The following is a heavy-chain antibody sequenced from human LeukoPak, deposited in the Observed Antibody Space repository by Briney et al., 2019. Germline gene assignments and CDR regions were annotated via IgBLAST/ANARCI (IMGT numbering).Heavy chain of an antibody. J-gene: IGHJ3*01. CDR1: GLTFSSHW. Sequence: GGSLRLSCAASGLTFSSHWMHWVRHAPGKGLVWVSRITNDGSSTTYADSVKGRFTISRDNAKNMLYLQVNSLRAEDTPVYYCARDPYEGRSGTYYGAFDLWGQGTMVTVSS. D-gene: IGHD3-10*01. CDR3: ARDPYEGRSGTYYGAFDL. V-gene: IGHV3-74*01. CDR2: ITNDGSST.